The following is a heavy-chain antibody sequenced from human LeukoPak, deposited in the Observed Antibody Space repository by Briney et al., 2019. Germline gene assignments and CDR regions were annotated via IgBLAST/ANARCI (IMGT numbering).Heavy chain of an antibody. CDR1: GFTFSRYS. V-gene: IGHV3-48*04. CDR2: ISSKNVI. J-gene: IGHJ6*03. Sequence: PGGSLRLSCAASGFTFSRYSMNWVRQAPGKGLEWVSYISSKNVIYYADSVKGRFTISRDNAKNSLYLQMHSLRVEDTAVYYCARDFRSYMDVWGKGTTVTVSS. CDR3: ARDFRSYMDV.